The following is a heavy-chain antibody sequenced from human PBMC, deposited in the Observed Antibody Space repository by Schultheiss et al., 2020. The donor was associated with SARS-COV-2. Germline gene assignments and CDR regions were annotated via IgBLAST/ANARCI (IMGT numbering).Heavy chain of an antibody. CDR2: NNPIASST. J-gene: IGHJ6*02. D-gene: IGHD6-13*01. Sequence: GGSLRLSCAASGFTFSNAWMHWVRQAPGKGLVWVSRNNPIASSTGYADSVKGRFTISRDNSKNTLYLQMNSLRAEDTAVYYCARVGGWYSSSWYGMDVWGQGTTVTVSS. CDR3: ARVGGWYSSSWYGMDV. V-gene: IGHV3-74*01. CDR1: GFTFSNAW.